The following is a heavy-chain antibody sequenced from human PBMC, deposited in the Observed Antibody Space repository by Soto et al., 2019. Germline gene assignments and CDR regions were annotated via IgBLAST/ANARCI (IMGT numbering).Heavy chain of an antibody. CDR3: ARGDSTDCSNGVCSFFYNHDMDV. Sequence: DASVKVSCKASGYSFTDYHIHCVLQSPLQWLEWLGRINPKSGGTSTAQKFQGWVTMTTDTSISTASMELTRLTSDDTAIYYCARGDSTDCSNGVCSFFYNHDMDVWGQGTTVTVS. D-gene: IGHD2-8*01. CDR2: INPKSGGT. J-gene: IGHJ6*02. V-gene: IGHV1-2*04. CDR1: GYSFTDYH.